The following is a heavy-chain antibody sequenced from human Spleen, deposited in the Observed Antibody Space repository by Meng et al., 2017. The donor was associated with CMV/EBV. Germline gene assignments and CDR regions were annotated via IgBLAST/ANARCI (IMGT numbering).Heavy chain of an antibody. CDR2: IKPNSGDT. CDR1: GYFFSDHF. D-gene: IGHD7-27*01. Sequence: KFSCNTSGYFFSDHFMHWVRQAPGQGLEWMGWIKPNSGDTNYAQNFQGRVTMTSDSSFNTAYMELSRLTSDDTAVYYCARDHAWGADYWGQGTLVTVSS. J-gene: IGHJ4*02. V-gene: IGHV1-2*02. CDR3: ARDHAWGADY.